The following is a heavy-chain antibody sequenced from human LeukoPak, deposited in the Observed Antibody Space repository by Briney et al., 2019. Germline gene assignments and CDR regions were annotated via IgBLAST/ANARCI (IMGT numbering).Heavy chain of an antibody. CDR3: TREDY. CDR2: VNPNSGVT. J-gene: IGHJ4*02. V-gene: IGHV1-8*01. CDR1: GYTFTTYD. Sequence: ASVKVSCKASGYTFTTYDINWVRQATGQGLEWMGWVNPNSGVTRYAQKFQGRITVTRDTSISTTYMELSRLRSDDTAVYYCTREDYWGQGTLVTVSS.